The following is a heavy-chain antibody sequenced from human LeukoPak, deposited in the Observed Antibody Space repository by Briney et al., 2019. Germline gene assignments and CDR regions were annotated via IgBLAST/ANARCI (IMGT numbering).Heavy chain of an antibody. CDR3: VREGNEVLTKKFGH. Sequence: ASVKVSCKASGFTFSGYYIHWVRQAPGQGLEWMGYINPHSGVTSFPQKFQGRVTLSTDTSISAAYMELSSLISDDTAMYCCVREGNEVLTKKFGHWDQGALVTVSS. D-gene: IGHD4/OR15-4a*01. CDR2: INPHSGVT. V-gene: IGHV1-2*02. J-gene: IGHJ4*02. CDR1: GFTFSGYY.